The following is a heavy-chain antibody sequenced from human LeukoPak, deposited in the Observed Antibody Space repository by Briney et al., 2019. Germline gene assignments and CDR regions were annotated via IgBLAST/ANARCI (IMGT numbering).Heavy chain of an antibody. Sequence: GASVKVSCKASGYTFTSYGISWVRQAPGQGLEWMGWISAYNGNTNYAQKLQGRVTMTTDTSTSTDYMELRSLRSDDTAVYYCARDRRYYDSSGYLAYWGQGTLVTVSS. CDR3: ARDRRYYDSSGYLAY. J-gene: IGHJ4*02. CDR2: ISAYNGNT. CDR1: GYTFTSYG. D-gene: IGHD3-22*01. V-gene: IGHV1-18*01.